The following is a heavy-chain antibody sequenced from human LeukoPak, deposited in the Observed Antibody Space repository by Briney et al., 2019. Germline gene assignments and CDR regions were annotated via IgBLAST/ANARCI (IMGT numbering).Heavy chain of an antibody. J-gene: IGHJ4*02. CDR3: TRGGELMNF. CDR2: INHSGST. D-gene: IGHD1-26*01. Sequence: SETLSLTCTVSGGSISSSSYYWGWIRQPPGKGLEWIGEINHSGSTNYNPSLKSRVTISVDTSKNQFSLKLSSVTAADTAVYYCTRGGELMNFWGQGTLVTVSS. CDR1: GGSISSSSYY. V-gene: IGHV4-39*07.